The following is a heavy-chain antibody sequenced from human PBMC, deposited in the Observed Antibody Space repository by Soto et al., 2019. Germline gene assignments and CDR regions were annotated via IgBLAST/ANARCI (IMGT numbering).Heavy chain of an antibody. Sequence: QVQLVESGGGVVQPGRSLRLSCAASGFTFSSYAMHWVRQAPGKGLEWVAVISYDGSNKYYADSVKGRFTISRDNSKNTLYLQMNSLSAEDTAVYYCARSGEITYFDYWGQGTLVTVSS. V-gene: IGHV3-30-3*01. D-gene: IGHD3-10*01. CDR3: ARSGEITYFDY. CDR1: GFTFSSYA. CDR2: ISYDGSNK. J-gene: IGHJ4*02.